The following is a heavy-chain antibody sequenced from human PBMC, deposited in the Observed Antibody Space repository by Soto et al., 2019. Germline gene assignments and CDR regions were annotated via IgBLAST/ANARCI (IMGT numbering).Heavy chain of an antibody. CDR3: VKSFDYDIVTGSTSYFDY. CDR1: GFTFSSYA. Sequence: EVQLLESVGGLVQPGGSLRLSCTASGFTFSSYAMNWVRQAPGKGLEWVSSTTGSGGVTYYADSVKGRFTISRDNSKNTLYLQMNSLRAEDTAVYYCVKSFDYDIVTGSTSYFDYWGQVTLVTVSS. CDR2: TTGSGGVT. D-gene: IGHD3-9*01. J-gene: IGHJ4*02. V-gene: IGHV3-23*01.